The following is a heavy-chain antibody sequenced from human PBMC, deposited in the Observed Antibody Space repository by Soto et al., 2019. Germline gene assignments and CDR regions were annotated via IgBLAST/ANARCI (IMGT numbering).Heavy chain of an antibody. CDR3: TNGKSY. CDR1: GFTFSGSA. Sequence: PGGSLRLSCAASGFTFSGSAMHWVRQASGKGLEWVGRIRSKSYNYATAYAASVQGRFTVSRDDLSNTAFLQMNSLKIEDTAVYYCTNGKSYWGQGIVVTVSS. CDR2: IRSKSYNYAT. J-gene: IGHJ4*02. D-gene: IGHD1-26*01. V-gene: IGHV3-73*01.